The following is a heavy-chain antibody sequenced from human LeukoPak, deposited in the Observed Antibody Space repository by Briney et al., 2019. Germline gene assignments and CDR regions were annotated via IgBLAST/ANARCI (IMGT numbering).Heavy chain of an antibody. V-gene: IGHV3-53*01. Sequence: GGSLRLSRAASGFTVSSNYMSWVRRAPGKGLEWVSVIYSGGSTYYADSVKGRFTISRDNSKNTLYLQMNRLRAEDTAVYYCARGRRWYYYMDVWGKGTTVTVSS. D-gene: IGHD4-23*01. CDR2: IYSGGST. CDR3: ARGRRWYYYMDV. CDR1: GFTVSSNY. J-gene: IGHJ6*03.